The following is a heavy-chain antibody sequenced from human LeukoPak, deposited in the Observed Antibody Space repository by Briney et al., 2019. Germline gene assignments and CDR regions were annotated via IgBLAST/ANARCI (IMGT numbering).Heavy chain of an antibody. CDR1: GGSFSGYY. CDR2: INHSGST. D-gene: IGHD2-2*01. V-gene: IGHV4-34*01. J-gene: IGHJ6*02. Sequence: SETLSLTCAVYGGSFSGYYWSWIRQPPGKGLEWIGEINHSGSTNYNPSLRSRVTISVDTSKNQFSLKLSSVTAADTAEYYCARGGYCSSTSCYRGNYYYYYGMDVWGQGTTVTVSS. CDR3: ARGGYCSSTSCYRGNYYYYYGMDV.